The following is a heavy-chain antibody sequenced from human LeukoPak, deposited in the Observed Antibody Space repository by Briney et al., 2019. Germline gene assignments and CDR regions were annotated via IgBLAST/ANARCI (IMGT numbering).Heavy chain of an antibody. Sequence: SETLSLTCIVSGGSISRRSYYWGWIRQPPGKGLEWIGSIYYSGSTYYNPSLKSRVTISVGTSKNQFSLKLSTVSAAETAVYYCARQAITFGGVIVNFDYWGQGTLVTVSP. CDR2: IYYSGST. J-gene: IGHJ4*02. D-gene: IGHD3-16*02. V-gene: IGHV4-39*01. CDR3: ARQAITFGGVIVNFDY. CDR1: GGSISRRSYY.